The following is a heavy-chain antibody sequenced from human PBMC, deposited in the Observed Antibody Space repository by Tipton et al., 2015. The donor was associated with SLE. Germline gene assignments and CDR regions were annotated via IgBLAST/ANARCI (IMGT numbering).Heavy chain of an antibody. J-gene: IGHJ1*01. CDR2: IDPSFNSP. Sequence: QLVQSGAEVKKPGSSVELSCKISGGAFSRLSVIWVRQAPGQGLEWMGGIDPSFNSPKYAQQFEGRVAISTDESTTTVYMELKRLRSDDTAVYFCARVATPGIQYFHHWGQGTQVTVS. D-gene: IGHD2-21*02. CDR3: ARVATPGIQYFHH. CDR1: GGAFSRLS. V-gene: IGHV1-69*05.